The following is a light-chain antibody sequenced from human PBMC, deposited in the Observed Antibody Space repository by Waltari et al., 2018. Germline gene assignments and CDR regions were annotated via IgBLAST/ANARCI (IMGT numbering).Light chain of an antibody. J-gene: IGLJ1*01. V-gene: IGLV2-14*01. CDR1: SSDVGGYDY. Sequence: QSALTPPASVSGSPGQSLTLSCTGTSSDVGGYDYVSRYQQHPGKAPKLMIYEVSNRPSGVSNRFSGSKSGNTASLIISGLQAEDEADYYCSSYTSSSTPFVFGTGTKVTVL. CDR3: SSYTSSSTPFV. CDR2: EVS.